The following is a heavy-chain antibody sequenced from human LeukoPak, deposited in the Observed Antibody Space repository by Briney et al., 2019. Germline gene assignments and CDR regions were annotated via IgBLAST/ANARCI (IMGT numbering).Heavy chain of an antibody. J-gene: IGHJ4*02. Sequence: GGSLRLSCAASGFTFSSYAMSWVRQAPGKGLEWVSAISGSGGSTYYADSVKGRFTISRDNSKNTLYLQMNSLRAEDTAAYYCAKGGWGLYDYVWGSYPDPFDYWGQGTLVTVSS. V-gene: IGHV3-23*01. CDR3: AKGGWGLYDYVWGSYPDPFDY. CDR2: ISGSGGST. CDR1: GFTFSSYA. D-gene: IGHD3-16*02.